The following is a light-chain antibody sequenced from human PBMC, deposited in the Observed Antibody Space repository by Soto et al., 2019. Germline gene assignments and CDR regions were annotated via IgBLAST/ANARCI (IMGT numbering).Light chain of an antibody. CDR2: DAS. CDR3: QQYDNDPLT. Sequence: DIQMTQSPSTLSASVGDRVTITCRASQSVRSWLAWYQQKPGRAPKFLIYDASSLESGVPSRFSGSGSGTEFTLTISNLQPDDFATYYCQQYDNDPLTFGGGTKVDIK. CDR1: QSVRSW. J-gene: IGKJ4*01. V-gene: IGKV1-5*01.